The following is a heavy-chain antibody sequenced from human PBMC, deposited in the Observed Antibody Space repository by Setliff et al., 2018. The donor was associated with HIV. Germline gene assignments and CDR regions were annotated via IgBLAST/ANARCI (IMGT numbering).Heavy chain of an antibody. CDR2: ISAYSGDT. J-gene: IGHJ6*03. Sequence: ASVKVSCKASGYPFSGYGISWVRQAPGQGLEWMGWISAYSGDTNYAQKFQGRLTMTRDTSTSTVYMELSSLRSEDTAVYYCARGGYYDSSGKDYYYYYMDVWGKGTTVTVSS. CDR3: ARGGYYDSSGKDYYYYYMDV. CDR1: GYPFSGYG. V-gene: IGHV1-18*01. D-gene: IGHD3-22*01.